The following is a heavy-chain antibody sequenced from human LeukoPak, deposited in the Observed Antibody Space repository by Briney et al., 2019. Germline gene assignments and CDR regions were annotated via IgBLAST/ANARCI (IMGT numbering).Heavy chain of an antibody. V-gene: IGHV3-30-3*01. CDR2: ILNDGSNK. Sequence: GTSLRLSCVASGITFNGYALHWVRQAPGKGLDWVAAILNDGSNKYYADSVRGRFTISRDNSKNTLYLQMDSLTAEDTAVYYCASFAYWGQGTLVTVSS. CDR3: ASFAY. CDR1: GITFNGYA. J-gene: IGHJ4*02.